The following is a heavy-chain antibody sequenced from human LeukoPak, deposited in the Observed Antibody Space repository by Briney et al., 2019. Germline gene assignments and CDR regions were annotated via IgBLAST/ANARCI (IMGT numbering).Heavy chain of an antibody. Sequence: XAASGFDFHXXXXXXVXQPPGXXXXXXXEISWNGDTIGYADSLKGRFIISRDNARRSLYLQMNSLRPEDTAFCYCSSTFCSGSYLHSLGQGTLVTVSS. CDR3: SSTFCSGSYLHS. CDR2: ISWNGDTI. V-gene: IGHV3-9*01. D-gene: IGHD3-10*02. J-gene: IGHJ5*02. CDR1: GFDFHXXX.